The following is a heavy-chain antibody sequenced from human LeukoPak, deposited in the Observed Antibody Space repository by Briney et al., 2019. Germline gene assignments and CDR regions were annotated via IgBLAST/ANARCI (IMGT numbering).Heavy chain of an antibody. D-gene: IGHD2-15*01. V-gene: IGHV4-59*12. J-gene: IGHJ4*02. CDR3: AGEGVFYCSGGSCSSSSPDY. Sequence: SETLSLTCTVSGGSIDSYYWSWIRQPPGRGLEWIGYIYYNGATNYNPSLKSRATISLDTSKNQFSLKLSSLTAADTAIYYCAGEGVFYCSGGSCSSSSPDYWGQGTLVTVSS. CDR1: GGSIDSYY. CDR2: IYYNGAT.